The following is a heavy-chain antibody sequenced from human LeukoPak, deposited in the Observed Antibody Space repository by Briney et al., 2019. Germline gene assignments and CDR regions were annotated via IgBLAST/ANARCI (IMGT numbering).Heavy chain of an antibody. Sequence: GGSLRLSCAASGFTFSSYSMNWVRQAPGKGLEWVSSISGSSNYRYYADSVKGRFTISRDNAKNSLYLQMNSLRGEDTALYYCARESVSSSWYYGMDVWGQGTTVTVSS. D-gene: IGHD6-13*01. CDR2: ISGSSNYR. CDR1: GFTFSSYS. J-gene: IGHJ6*02. V-gene: IGHV3-21*01. CDR3: ARESVSSSWYYGMDV.